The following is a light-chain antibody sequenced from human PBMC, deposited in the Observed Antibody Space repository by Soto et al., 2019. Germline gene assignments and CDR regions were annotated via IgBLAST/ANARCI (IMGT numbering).Light chain of an antibody. V-gene: IGKV3-11*01. CDR1: QSVSSY. Sequence: EIVFVSSPAILSLSQGERATLSCRASQSVSSYLAWYQQKPGQAPRLLIYDASNRATGIPARFSGSGSGTDFTLTISSLEPEDFAVYYCQQRSNWPSFGQGTRLEIK. J-gene: IGKJ5*01. CDR3: QQRSNWPS. CDR2: DAS.